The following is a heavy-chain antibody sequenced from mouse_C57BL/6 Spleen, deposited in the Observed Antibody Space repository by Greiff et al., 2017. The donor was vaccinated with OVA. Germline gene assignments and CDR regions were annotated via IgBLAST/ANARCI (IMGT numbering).Heavy chain of an antibody. V-gene: IGHV1-76*01. CDR1: GYTFTDYY. J-gene: IGHJ2*01. CDR2: IYPGSGNT. Sequence: QVQLQQSGAELVRPGASVKLSCKASGYTFTDYYINWVKQRPGQGLEWIARIYPGSGNTYYNEKFKGKATLTAEKSSSTAYMQLSSLTSEDSAVYFCAIGRAKLPLYFDYWGQGTTLTVSS. CDR3: AIGRAKLPLYFDY.